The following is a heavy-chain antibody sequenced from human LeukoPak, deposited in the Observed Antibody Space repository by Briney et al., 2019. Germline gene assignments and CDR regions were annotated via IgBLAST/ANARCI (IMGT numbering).Heavy chain of an antibody. CDR2: ISAYNGNT. J-gene: IGHJ4*02. CDR1: GYTFTSYG. CDR3: ARVSLWFGEYSDYFDY. V-gene: IGHV1-18*01. Sequence: GASVKVSCKASGYTFTSYGISWVRQAPGQGLEWMGWISAYNGNTNYAQKLQGRVTTTTDTSTSTAYMELRSLRSDDTAVYYCARVSLWFGEYSDYFDYWGQGTLVTVSS. D-gene: IGHD3-10*01.